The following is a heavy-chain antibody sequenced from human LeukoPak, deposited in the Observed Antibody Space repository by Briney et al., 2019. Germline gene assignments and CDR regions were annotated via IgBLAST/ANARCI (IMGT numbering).Heavy chain of an antibody. J-gene: IGHJ4*02. CDR3: ARGASYYDFWSGYFGPFDY. CDR1: GGSISSGGYD. V-gene: IGHV4-30-2*01. CDR2: IYHSRST. D-gene: IGHD3-3*01. Sequence: SETLSLTCTVSGGSISSGGYDWSWIRQPPGKGLEWIGYIYHSRSTYYNPSLKSRVTISVDRSKNQFTLKLSSVTAADTAVYYCARGASYYDFWSGYFGPFDYWGQGTLVTVS.